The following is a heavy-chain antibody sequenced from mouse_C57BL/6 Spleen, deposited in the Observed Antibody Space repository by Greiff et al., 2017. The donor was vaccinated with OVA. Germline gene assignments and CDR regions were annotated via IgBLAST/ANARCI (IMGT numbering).Heavy chain of an antibody. Sequence: EVQLQESGGGLVKPGGSLKLSCAASGFTFSDYGMHWVRQAPETGLEWVAYISSGSSTIYYADTVKGRFTISRDNAKNTLFLQMTSLRSADTAMYYCARAYYYGSSPFDYWGQGTTLTVSS. J-gene: IGHJ2*01. CDR3: ARAYYYGSSPFDY. CDR2: ISSGSSTI. CDR1: GFTFSDYG. V-gene: IGHV5-17*01. D-gene: IGHD1-1*01.